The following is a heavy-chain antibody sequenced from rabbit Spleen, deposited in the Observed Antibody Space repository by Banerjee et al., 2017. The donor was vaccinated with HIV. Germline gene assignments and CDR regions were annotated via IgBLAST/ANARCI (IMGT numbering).Heavy chain of an antibody. J-gene: IGHJ4*01. CDR3: ERDLDDVIGWNDGW. CDR2: INTGDGGT. Sequence: QEQLEESGGDLVKPEGSLTLTCTASGFSFSSTYWICWVRQAPGKGLEWIACINTGDGGTYYASWAKGRFTISKTSSTTVTLQMTSLTVADTATYFCERDLDDVIGWNDGWWGSGNLVTV. CDR1: GFSFSSTYW. V-gene: IGHV1S45*01. D-gene: IGHD4-1*01.